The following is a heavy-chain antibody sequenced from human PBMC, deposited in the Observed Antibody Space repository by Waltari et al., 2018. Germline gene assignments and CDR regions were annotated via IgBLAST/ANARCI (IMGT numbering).Heavy chain of an antibody. V-gene: IGHV3-21*01. CDR3: ARGDTVFTRFFDP. D-gene: IGHD4-17*01. J-gene: IGHJ5*02. CDR1: GFSFGTYS. Sequence: EVQLVESGGGLVKPGGSLRLSCAASGFSFGTYSMIWVRQAPGKGLEWVSSINNNGNNKYYADSVTGRFIISRDSAANSLYLQMTSLRAEDTAVYYCARGDTVFTRFFDPWGQGTLVTVSS. CDR2: INNNGNNK.